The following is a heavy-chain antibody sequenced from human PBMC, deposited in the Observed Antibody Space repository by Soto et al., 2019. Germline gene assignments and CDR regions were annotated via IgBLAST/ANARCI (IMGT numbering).Heavy chain of an antibody. D-gene: IGHD3-3*01. Sequence: SETLSLTCTVSGGSISSSSYYWGWIRQPPGKGLEWIGNIYYSGSTYYNPSLKSRVTISVDTSNNQFSLKLSSVTAADTAVYYCARDGHYDFWSGYPYYYYGMDVWGQGTTVTVSS. CDR3: ARDGHYDFWSGYPYYYYGMDV. J-gene: IGHJ6*02. CDR2: IYYSGST. V-gene: IGHV4-39*02. CDR1: GGSISSSSYY.